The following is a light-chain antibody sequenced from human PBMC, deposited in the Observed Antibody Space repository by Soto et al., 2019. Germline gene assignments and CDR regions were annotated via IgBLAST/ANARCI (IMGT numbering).Light chain of an antibody. CDR1: QSISSW. V-gene: IGKV1-5*01. CDR2: DAS. Sequence: DIQMTQSPSTLSASVGDRVTITCRASQSISSWLAWYQQKPGKAPKLLIYDASSLESGVPSRFSGSGSGTEFTLTISSLQPDDFATYYCQQYNSYSHITFGPGTKVDIK. J-gene: IGKJ3*01. CDR3: QQYNSYSHIT.